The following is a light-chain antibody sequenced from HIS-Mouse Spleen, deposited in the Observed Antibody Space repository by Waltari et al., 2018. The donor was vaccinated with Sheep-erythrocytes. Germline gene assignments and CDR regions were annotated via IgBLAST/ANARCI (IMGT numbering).Light chain of an antibody. V-gene: IGKV1-39*01. J-gene: IGKJ4*01. CDR2: AAS. Sequence: DIQMTQSPSSLSASVGDRVTITCRARKCISSYLNWDQQKPGKAPKLLIYAASSLQSGVPSRFSGSGSGTDFTLTISSLQPEDFATYYCQQSYSTPPLTFGGGTKVEIK. CDR1: KCISSY. CDR3: QQSYSTPPLT.